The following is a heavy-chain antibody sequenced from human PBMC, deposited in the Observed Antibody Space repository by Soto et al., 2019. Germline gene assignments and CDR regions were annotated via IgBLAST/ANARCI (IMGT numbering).Heavy chain of an antibody. D-gene: IGHD3-3*01. CDR2: IDYSGST. CDR3: ARVLFGSGNWSDP. Sequence: QVQLQESGPGLVKPSETLSLTCTVSGGSISSYYWSWIRQPPGKGLEWIGYIDYSGSTNYTPSLKPRVPLAAHTSKTQFPLKLSSVTAADTAVYYFARVLFGSGNWSDPWGHGTPVTVSS. J-gene: IGHJ5*02. CDR1: GGSISSYY. V-gene: IGHV4-59*01.